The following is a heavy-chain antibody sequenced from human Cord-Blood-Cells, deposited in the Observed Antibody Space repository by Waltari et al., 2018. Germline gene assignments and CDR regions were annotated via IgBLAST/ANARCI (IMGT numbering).Heavy chain of an antibody. J-gene: IGHJ4*02. CDR3: TRADGMITFGGVIVADY. V-gene: IGHV3-49*05. D-gene: IGHD3-16*02. Sequence: EVQLVESGGGLVKPGRSLGPSCAASGFTFGDFAMSCLRPAPGWGMEWVGFIRSKAYGGTTEYAASVKGRFTISRDDSKSIAYLQMNSLKTEDTAVYYCTRADGMITFGGVIVADYWGQGTLVTVSS. CDR2: IRSKAYGGTT. CDR1: GFTFGDFA.